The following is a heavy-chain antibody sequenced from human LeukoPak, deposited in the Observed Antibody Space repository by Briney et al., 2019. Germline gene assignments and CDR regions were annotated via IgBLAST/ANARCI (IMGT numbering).Heavy chain of an antibody. Sequence: GGTLRLSCAASGFTFSSHGMNWVRQAPGKGLEWVSEIIPSGHTTYYADSVRGRFTISRDNSRNTLYLQMNSLRAEDTAVYYCAKDDRWLQFCCWGQGTLVTVSA. J-gene: IGHJ4*02. V-gene: IGHV3-23*01. CDR2: IIPSGHTT. CDR1: GFTFSSHG. CDR3: AKDDRWLQFCC. D-gene: IGHD5-24*01.